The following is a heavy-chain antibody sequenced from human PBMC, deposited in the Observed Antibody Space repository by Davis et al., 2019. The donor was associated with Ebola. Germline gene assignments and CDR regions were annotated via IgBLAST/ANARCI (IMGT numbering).Heavy chain of an antibody. CDR2: IYYSGST. Sequence: SETLSLTCTVSGGSISSYYWSWIRQPPGKGLEWIGYIYYSGSTNYNPSLKSRVTISVDTSKNQFSLKLSSVTAADTAVYYCARFNYYDGSGYLRYFDNWARGTLVTVSS. V-gene: IGHV4-59*01. CDR1: GGSISSYY. J-gene: IGHJ4*02. D-gene: IGHD3-22*01. CDR3: ARFNYYDGSGYLRYFDN.